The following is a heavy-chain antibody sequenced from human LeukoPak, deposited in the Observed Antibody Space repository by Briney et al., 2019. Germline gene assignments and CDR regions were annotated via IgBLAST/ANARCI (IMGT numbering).Heavy chain of an antibody. V-gene: IGHV1-8*01. CDR1: GYTFTTFD. Sequence: EASVKVSCKASGYTFTTFDINWVRQASGQGLEWVGWMNPKSGNTGYAQKFQGRVTMTRNTSISTAYMELSSLRSEDTAVYYCARHPRPRAFDIWGQGTMVTVSS. D-gene: IGHD1-14*01. CDR3: ARHPRPRAFDI. CDR2: MNPKSGNT. J-gene: IGHJ3*02.